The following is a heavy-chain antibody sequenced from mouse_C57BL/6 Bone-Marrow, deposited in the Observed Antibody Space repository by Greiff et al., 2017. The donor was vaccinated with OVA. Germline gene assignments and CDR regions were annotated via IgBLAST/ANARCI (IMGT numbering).Heavy chain of an antibody. V-gene: IGHV1-61*01. D-gene: IGHD2-3*01. Sequence: QVQLQQPGAELVRPGSSVKLSCKASSYTFTSYWMDWVKQRPGQGLEWIGNIYPSDSETHYNQKFKDKATLTVDKSSSTAYMQLSSLTSEDSAVYYCARASIYDGYYYAMDYWGQGTSVTVSS. CDR3: ARASIYDGYYYAMDY. J-gene: IGHJ4*01. CDR1: SYTFTSYW. CDR2: IYPSDSET.